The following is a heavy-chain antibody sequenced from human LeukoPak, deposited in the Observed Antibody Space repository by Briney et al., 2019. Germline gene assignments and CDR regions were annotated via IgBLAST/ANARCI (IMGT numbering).Heavy chain of an antibody. V-gene: IGHV3-21*01. CDR2: ISSSSSYI. CDR3: AIDYGDYYGMDV. J-gene: IGHJ6*02. D-gene: IGHD4-17*01. Sequence: PGGSLRLSCAASGFTFSSYSMNWVRQAPGKGLEWVSSISSSSSYIYYADSVKGRFTIPRDNAKNSLYLQMNSLRAEDTAVYYCAIDYGDYYGMDVWGQGTTVTVSS. CDR1: GFTFSSYS.